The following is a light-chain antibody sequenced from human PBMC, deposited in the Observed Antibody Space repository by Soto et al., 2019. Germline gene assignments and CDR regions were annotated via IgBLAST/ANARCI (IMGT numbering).Light chain of an antibody. CDR3: CSYAGSYTWV. Sequence: QSVLTQPRSVSGSPGQSVTISCTGTSSDVGGYNYVSWYQQHPGKAPKVMIYDVSKRPSGAPDRFSGSKSGNTASLTISGIQAEDEADYYCCSYAGSYTWVFGGGTKLTVL. CDR2: DVS. V-gene: IGLV2-11*01. J-gene: IGLJ3*02. CDR1: SSDVGGYNY.